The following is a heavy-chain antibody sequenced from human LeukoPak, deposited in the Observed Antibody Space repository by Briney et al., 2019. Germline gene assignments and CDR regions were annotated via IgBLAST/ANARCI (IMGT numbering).Heavy chain of an antibody. CDR2: IYYSGST. Sequence: SETLSLTCTVSGGSISSSSYYWGWIRQPPGKGLEWIGSIYYSGSTYYNPSLKSRVTISVDTSKNQFSLKLSSVTAADTAVYYCARGRGIAARPWYFDLWGRGTLVTVSS. J-gene: IGHJ2*01. CDR3: ARGRGIAARPWYFDL. V-gene: IGHV4-39*01. D-gene: IGHD6-6*01. CDR1: GGSISSSSYY.